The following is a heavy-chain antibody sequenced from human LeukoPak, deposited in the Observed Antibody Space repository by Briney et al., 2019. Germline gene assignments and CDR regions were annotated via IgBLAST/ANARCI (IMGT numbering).Heavy chain of an antibody. CDR1: GGSISSYY. J-gene: IGHJ4*02. CDR2: IYYSGST. CDR3: ARSVYYFDY. Sequence: SETLSLTCAVSGGSISSYYWSWIRQPPGKGLEWIGYIYYSGSTNYNPSLKSRVTISVDTSKNQFSLKLSSVTAADTAVYYCARSVYYFDYWGQGTLVTVSS. V-gene: IGHV4-59*01.